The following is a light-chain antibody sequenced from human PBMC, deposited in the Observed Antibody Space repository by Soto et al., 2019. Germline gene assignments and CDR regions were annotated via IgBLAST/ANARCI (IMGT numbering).Light chain of an antibody. V-gene: IGKV1-39*01. CDR2: GAT. J-gene: IGKJ1*01. Sequence: DIQMAQFPSSLSASVGDRVTITCRSSQTIRVYLNWYQHRPGKAPTVLIYGATKLQSGVSPRFSGSVSGTEYTLTFNNLQPEDIAAYYCQQSYSSAWTFGQGTRV. CDR1: QTIRVY. CDR3: QQSYSSAWT.